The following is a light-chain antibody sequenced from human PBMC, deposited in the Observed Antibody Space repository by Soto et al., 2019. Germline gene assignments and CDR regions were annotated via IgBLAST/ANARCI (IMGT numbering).Light chain of an antibody. CDR3: QHVESYPSP. Sequence: NQLTHASISLSASVGGRFTIPCRARQGNRSFLAWYQQKPGKTPKLLIYASSSLQSGVPSRCSGSGFGTDFTLTIPRLQPEDIANYYCQHVESYPSPFGAGTKVEMK. CDR1: QGNRSF. J-gene: IGKJ4*01. CDR2: ASS. V-gene: IGKV1-9*01.